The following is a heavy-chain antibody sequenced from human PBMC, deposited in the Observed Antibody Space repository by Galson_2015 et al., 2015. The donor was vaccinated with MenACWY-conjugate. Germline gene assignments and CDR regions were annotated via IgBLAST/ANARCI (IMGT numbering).Heavy chain of an antibody. CDR3: AKQACNTTSCYSWWDVLDI. D-gene: IGHD2-2*01. V-gene: IGHV3-30*18. J-gene: IGHJ3*02. CDR2: ISHGGTNK. Sequence: SLRLSCAASGFTFSTYGLHWVRQAPGKGLEWVAVISHGGTNKFYADSVKGRFTISRDNSKNTLYLQMNSLRAEDTAVYYCAKQACNTTSCYSWWDVLDIWGQGTMVTVSS. CDR1: GFTFSTYG.